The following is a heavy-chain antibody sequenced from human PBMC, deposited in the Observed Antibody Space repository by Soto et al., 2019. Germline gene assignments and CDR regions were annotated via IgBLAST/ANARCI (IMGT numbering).Heavy chain of an antibody. CDR1: GFTFSSYA. D-gene: IGHD1-26*01. J-gene: IGHJ3*02. CDR2: ISYDGSNK. CDR3: ARLSGFDAFDI. Sequence: GGSLRLSCAASGFTFSSYAMHWVRQAPGKGLEWVAVISYDGSNKYYADSVKGRFTISRDNSKNTLYLQMNSLRAEDTAVYYCARLSGFDAFDIWGQGTMVTVSS. V-gene: IGHV3-30-3*01.